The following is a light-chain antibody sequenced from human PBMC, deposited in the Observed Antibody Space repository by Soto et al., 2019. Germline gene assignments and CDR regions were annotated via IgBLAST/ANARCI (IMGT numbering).Light chain of an antibody. V-gene: IGKV1-5*03. CDR1: QSINSW. CDR3: QHYNS. J-gene: IGKJ3*01. CDR2: KAS. Sequence: DIQMTQSPSTLSASVGDRVTIACRASQSINSWLAWYQQKPGKAPKLLIYKASTLETGVPSRFSGSGSGTEFTLTITSLQPEDFATYYRQHYNSFGPGTKVDI.